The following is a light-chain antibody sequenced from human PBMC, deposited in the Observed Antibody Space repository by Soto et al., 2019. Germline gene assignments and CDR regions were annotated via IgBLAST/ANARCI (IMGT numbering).Light chain of an antibody. Sequence: DIQMTQSPSSLSASVGDRVTITCRASQSISSYLNWYQQKPGKAPKLLIYAASSLQSGVPSRFSGSVSGTDFTLTISNLQPEDFATYYCQQSYSTPWTFGQGTKVEIK. CDR1: QSISSY. CDR3: QQSYSTPWT. J-gene: IGKJ1*01. V-gene: IGKV1-39*01. CDR2: AAS.